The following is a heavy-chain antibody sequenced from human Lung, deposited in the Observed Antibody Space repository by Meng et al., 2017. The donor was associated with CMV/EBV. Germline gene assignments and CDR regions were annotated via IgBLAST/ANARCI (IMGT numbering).Heavy chain of an antibody. CDR1: GFTFDDYT. V-gene: IGHV3-43*01. CDR2: ISWDGAST. J-gene: IGHJ4*02. CDR3: SKGITN. Sequence: GEALKISCAASGFTFDDYTMHWVRQVPGKGLEWVSLISWDGASTNYADSVKGRFTISRDNDKNFLLLQMNNLSSEDAALYYCSKGITNWGQGTLVTVSS. D-gene: IGHD1-14*01.